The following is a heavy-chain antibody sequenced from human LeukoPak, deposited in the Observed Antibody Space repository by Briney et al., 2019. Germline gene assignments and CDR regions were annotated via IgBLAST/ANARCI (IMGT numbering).Heavy chain of an antibody. V-gene: IGHV7-4-1*02. CDR3: ARDNVIGAASLLDP. Sequence: ASVKVSCKASGYTFSSFAINWLRQAPGQGPEWMGWINMYNGDPTYAQGFTGRFVFSLDTSVSTAYLQINSLKAEDTAVYYCARDNVIGAASLLDPWGQGTLVIVSS. CDR2: INMYNGDP. CDR1: GYTFSSFA. D-gene: IGHD6-13*01. J-gene: IGHJ5*02.